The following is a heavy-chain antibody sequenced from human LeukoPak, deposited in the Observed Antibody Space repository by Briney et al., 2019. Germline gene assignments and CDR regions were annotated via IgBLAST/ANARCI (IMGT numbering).Heavy chain of an antibody. V-gene: IGHV4-39*01. J-gene: IGHJ3*02. CDR1: GGSIISSDYH. D-gene: IGHD2-15*01. CDR3: ARHCCSGPAKRVFDI. Sequence: SETLSLTCTVSGGSIISSDYHWGWVRQPPGKGLEWIGTISYSGNTDYNPSLRSRVTISVDTSNIQFSLRLGSVTAADTAVYHCARHCCSGPAKRVFDIWGQGTMVTVSS. CDR2: ISYSGNT.